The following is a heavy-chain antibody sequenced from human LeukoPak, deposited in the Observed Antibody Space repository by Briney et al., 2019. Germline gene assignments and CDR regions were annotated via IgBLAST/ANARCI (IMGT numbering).Heavy chain of an antibody. V-gene: IGHV4-31*03. D-gene: IGHD4-17*01. Sequence: SETLSLTCNVSRGSISSGGHYWSWIRQRPGKGLEWMGYTYFTGSAYYNPSLQSRLIISADTSMTQFSLRLRSVTAADTAVYYCARVSFTYGPLDSWGPGILVTVSS. CDR2: TYFTGSA. J-gene: IGHJ4*02. CDR3: ARVSFTYGPLDS. CDR1: RGSISSGGHY.